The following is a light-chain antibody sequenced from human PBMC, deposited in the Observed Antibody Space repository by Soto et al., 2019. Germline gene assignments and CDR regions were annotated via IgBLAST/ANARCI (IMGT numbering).Light chain of an antibody. CDR3: QQYSSNSYT. J-gene: IGKJ2*01. V-gene: IGKV1-5*01. Sequence: DIQMTQSPSTLSASVGDRVTITCRASQSISRHLAWYQQRPGKAPEVLIYDASTLESGVPSRFSGSGSGTKFTLTISSLQPDDFATYYCQQYSSNSYTFGQGTKLEIK. CDR2: DAS. CDR1: QSISRH.